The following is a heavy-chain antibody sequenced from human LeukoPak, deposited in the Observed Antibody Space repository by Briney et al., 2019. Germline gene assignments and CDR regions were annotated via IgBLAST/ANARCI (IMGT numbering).Heavy chain of an antibody. D-gene: IGHD6-13*01. V-gene: IGHV3-74*01. CDR3: ARGYSSSRYNWFDP. CDR1: GFTFSSYW. J-gene: IGHJ5*02. Sequence: GGSLRLSCAASGFTFSSYWMHWVRRAPGKGLVWVSRLKSDGSSTSYADSVKGRFTISRDNAKNTLYLQMNSLRAEDTAVYYCARGYSSSRYNWFDPWGQGTLVTVSS. CDR2: LKSDGSST.